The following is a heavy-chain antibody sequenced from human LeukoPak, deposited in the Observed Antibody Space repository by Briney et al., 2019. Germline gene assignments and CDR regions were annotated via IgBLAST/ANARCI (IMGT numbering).Heavy chain of an antibody. J-gene: IGHJ1*01. CDR2: IIPIFGTA. CDR3: ARDRDFWSGYGEFEYFQH. D-gene: IGHD3-3*01. Sequence: SVKVSCKASGGTFSSYAISWVRQAPGQGLEWMGGIIPIFGTANYAQKFQGRVTITADESTSTAYMELSSLRSEDTAVYYCARDRDFWSGYGEFEYFQHWGQGTLVTVSS. CDR1: GGTFSSYA. V-gene: IGHV1-69*01.